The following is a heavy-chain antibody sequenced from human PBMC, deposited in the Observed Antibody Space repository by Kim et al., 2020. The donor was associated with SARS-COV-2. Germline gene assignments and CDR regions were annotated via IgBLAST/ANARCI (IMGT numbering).Heavy chain of an antibody. D-gene: IGHD3-10*01. Sequence: DSGKGRFTISRDNSKDTLYLQRNSLRAEDTAVYYCARDSYGSGSYHWFDPWGQGTLVTVSS. CDR3: ARDSYGSGSYHWFDP. J-gene: IGHJ5*02. V-gene: IGHV3-30*01.